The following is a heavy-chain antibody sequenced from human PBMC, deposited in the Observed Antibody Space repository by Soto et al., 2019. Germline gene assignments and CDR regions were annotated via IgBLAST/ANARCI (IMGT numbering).Heavy chain of an antibody. CDR1: GVSFSDST. D-gene: IGHD6-19*01. CDR2: IIPILGIP. Sequence: QVLLVQSGAEVKKPGSSVKVSCKASGVSFSDSTISWVRQAPGQGLEWMGKIIPILGIPNFAQKFQGRVTITADKSTSTAYMELSSLRSEDTAVYYCGPDSVSAWRPGVGYWGQGTLVTVSS. J-gene: IGHJ4*02. V-gene: IGHV1-69*04. CDR3: GPDSVSAWRPGVGY.